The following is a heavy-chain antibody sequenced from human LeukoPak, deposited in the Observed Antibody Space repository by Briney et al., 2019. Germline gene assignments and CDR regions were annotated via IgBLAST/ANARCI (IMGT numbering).Heavy chain of an antibody. J-gene: IGHJ5*02. Sequence: SETLSLTCTVSGGSISSSSYYWSWIRQPPGKGLEWIGYIYYSGSTNYNPSLKSRVTISVDTSKNQFSLKLSSVTAADTAVYYCARAHPYCSSTSCYTGWFDPWGQGTLVTVSS. D-gene: IGHD2-2*02. CDR3: ARAHPYCSSTSCYTGWFDP. CDR2: IYYSGST. CDR1: GGSISSSSYY. V-gene: IGHV4-61*01.